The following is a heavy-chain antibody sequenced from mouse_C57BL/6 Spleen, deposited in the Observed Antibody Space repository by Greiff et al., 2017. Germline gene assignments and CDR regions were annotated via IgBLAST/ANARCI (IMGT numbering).Heavy chain of an antibody. CDR3: ARGHYYGSRDWYFDV. D-gene: IGHD1-1*01. CDR2: IWSGGST. Sequence: QVQLKESGPGLVQPSQSLSITCTVSGFSLTSYGVHWVRQSPGKGLEWLGVIWSGGSTDYNAAFISRLSISKDNSKSQVFFKMNSLQADDTAIYYCARGHYYGSRDWYFDVWGTGTTVTVSS. J-gene: IGHJ1*03. V-gene: IGHV2-2*01. CDR1: GFSLTSYG.